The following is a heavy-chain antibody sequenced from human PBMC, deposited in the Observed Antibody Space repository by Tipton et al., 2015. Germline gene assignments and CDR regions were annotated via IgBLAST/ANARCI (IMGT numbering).Heavy chain of an antibody. Sequence: TLSLTCTVSGGSISGDTFYWGWIRQSPGRGLEWIGSIYYTGTIFYNPSLKNRVTISVDTSKKVFSLRLNSVTAVDTAVYYCARREGLDRLMGIFASWGQGTLVIVSS. CDR2: IYYTGTI. V-gene: IGHV4-39*01. CDR1: GGSISGDTFY. CDR3: ARREGLDRLMGIFAS. J-gene: IGHJ4*02. D-gene: IGHD2-2*03.